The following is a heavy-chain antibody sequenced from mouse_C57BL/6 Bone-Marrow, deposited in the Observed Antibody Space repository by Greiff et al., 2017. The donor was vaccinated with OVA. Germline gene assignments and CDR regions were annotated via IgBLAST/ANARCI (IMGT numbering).Heavy chain of an antibody. Sequence: QVQLKQPGAELVRPGSSVKLSCKASGYTFTSYWMDWVKQRPGQGLEWIGNIYPSDSETHYNQKFKDKATLTVDKSSTTAYMQLSSLTSEDSAVYYCARIGSRFAYWGQGTLVTVSA. CDR3: ARIGSRFAY. CDR2: IYPSDSET. V-gene: IGHV1-61*01. D-gene: IGHD1-1*01. CDR1: GYTFTSYW. J-gene: IGHJ3*01.